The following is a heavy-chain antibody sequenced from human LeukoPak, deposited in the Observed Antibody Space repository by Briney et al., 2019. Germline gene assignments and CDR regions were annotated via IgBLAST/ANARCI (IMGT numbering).Heavy chain of an antibody. V-gene: IGHV4-34*01. Sequence: PSETLSVTCAVYGGSFSGDYWAWIRQSPGEGLEWIGEINHSGSTNYNPSLKSRVTISVDTSKNQFSLKVRSVTAADTALYYCAREREESGAWYERPHFDYWGRGALVIVSS. CDR1: GGSFSGDY. CDR3: AREREESGAWYERPHFDY. D-gene: IGHD6-19*01. CDR2: INHSGST. J-gene: IGHJ4*02.